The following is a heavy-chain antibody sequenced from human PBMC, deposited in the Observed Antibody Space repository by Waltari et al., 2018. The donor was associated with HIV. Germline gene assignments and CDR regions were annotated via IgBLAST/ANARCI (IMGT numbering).Heavy chain of an antibody. CDR2: TYYRSKWYN. J-gene: IGHJ3*02. CDR3: TRDRYYYDSSGARTFDI. V-gene: IGHV6-1*01. Sequence: QVQLQQSGPGLVKPSQTLSLTCVISGDSVSSNSAAWNWIRPSPSRGLEWLGRTYYRSKWYNDYAASVKSRISINPDTSKNQISLQLNSVTPEDTAIYYCTRDRYYYDSSGARTFDIWGQGTMVTVSS. D-gene: IGHD3-22*01. CDR1: GDSVSSNSAA.